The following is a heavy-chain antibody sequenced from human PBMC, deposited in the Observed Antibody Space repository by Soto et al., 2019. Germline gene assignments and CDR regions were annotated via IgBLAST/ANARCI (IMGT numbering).Heavy chain of an antibody. CDR1: GYTFTSYD. CDR2: MNPNSGNT. D-gene: IGHD6-19*01. J-gene: IGHJ6*02. V-gene: IGHV1-8*01. CDR3: ARLYSSGGSALGMDV. Sequence: ASVKVSCKASGYTFTSYDSNWVRQATGQGLEWMGWMNPNSGNTGYAQKIQGRVTMTRNTSISTAYMERSSLRSEDTAVYYCARLYSSGGSALGMDVWRQGTTVTVSS.